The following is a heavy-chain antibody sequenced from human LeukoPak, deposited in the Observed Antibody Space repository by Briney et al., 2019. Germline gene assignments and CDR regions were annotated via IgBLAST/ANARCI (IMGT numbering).Heavy chain of an antibody. CDR1: GYSFTSYW. V-gene: IGHV5-51*01. CDR2: IYPGDSDT. CDR3: ARHLDSSSWSRVAY. Sequence: GESLKISCKGSGYSFTSYWIGWVRQMPGKGLQWMGIIYPGDSDTRYSPSFQGQVTISADKSISTAYLQWSSLKASDTAIYYCARHLDSSSWSRVAYWGQGTLVTVSS. J-gene: IGHJ4*02. D-gene: IGHD6-13*01.